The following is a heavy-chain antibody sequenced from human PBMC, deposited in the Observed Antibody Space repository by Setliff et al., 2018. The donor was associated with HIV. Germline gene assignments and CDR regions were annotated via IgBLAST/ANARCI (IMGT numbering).Heavy chain of an antibody. CDR3: VKDAYSSGKPGIS. Sequence: GESLKISCAASTFSVSDYAMSWVRQAPGKGLEWVSAVSNTGRRTFYADSVKGRFTISKDNFENVVYLQMNSLRVDDTAVYYCVKDAYSSGKPGISWGQGTQATVSS. CDR1: TFSVSDYA. D-gene: IGHD3-22*01. J-gene: IGHJ4*02. CDR2: VSNTGRRT. V-gene: IGHV3-23*05.